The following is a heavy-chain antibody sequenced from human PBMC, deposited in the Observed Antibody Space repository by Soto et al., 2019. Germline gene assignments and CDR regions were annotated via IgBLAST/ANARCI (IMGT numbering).Heavy chain of an antibody. V-gene: IGHV5-10-1*01. Sequence: GESLKISCKGTGYTFTTYWITWVRQMPGKGLEWMGRIDPSDSYTEYSPSFQGHVTISADKSISAAYLQWSSLKASDTAMYYCARQGYCSTTSCNWDFDHWGQGTLVTVYS. CDR3: ARQGYCSTTSCNWDFDH. CDR1: GYTFTTYW. D-gene: IGHD2-2*01. CDR2: IDPSDSYT. J-gene: IGHJ4*02.